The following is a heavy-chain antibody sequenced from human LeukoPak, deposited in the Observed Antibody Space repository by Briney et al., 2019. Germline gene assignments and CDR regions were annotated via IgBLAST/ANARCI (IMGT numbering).Heavy chain of an antibody. V-gene: IGHV3-66*01. J-gene: IGHJ4*02. CDR3: ARGLYSSGWYFDY. D-gene: IGHD6-19*01. CDR1: GGSITIGGYY. Sequence: ETLSLTCTVSGGSITIGGYYMSWVRQAPGKGLDWVSVISSGGSTYYSDSVKGRFTVSRDNSKNTLYLQMNTLRAEDTAVYYCARGLYSSGWYFDYWGQGTLVTVSS. CDR2: ISSGGST.